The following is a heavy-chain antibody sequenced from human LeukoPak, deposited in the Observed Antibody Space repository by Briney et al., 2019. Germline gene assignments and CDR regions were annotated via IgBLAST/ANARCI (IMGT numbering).Heavy chain of an antibody. V-gene: IGHV1-8*01. CDR3: ARGGSGWPIDY. J-gene: IGHJ4*02. CDR1: GYTFTTFD. D-gene: IGHD6-19*01. CDR2: MNPNSGNT. Sequence: ASVKVSCKASGYTFTTFDINWVRQAPGQGLEWMGWMNPNSGNTGYAQKFQVRFTVTRNISISTAYMEMSSLRSEDTAVYYCARGGSGWPIDYWGQGTLVSVSS.